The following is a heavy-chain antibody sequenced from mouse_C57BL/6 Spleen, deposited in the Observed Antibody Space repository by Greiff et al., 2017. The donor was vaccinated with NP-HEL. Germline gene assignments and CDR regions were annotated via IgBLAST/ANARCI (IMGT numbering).Heavy chain of an antibody. CDR3: ARYGGYYSNSYAMDY. Sequence: VQLQESDAELVKPGASVKISCKVSGYTFTDHTIHWMKQRPEQGLEWIGYIYPRDGSTKYNEKFKGKATLTADKSSSTAYMQLNSLTSEDSAVYFCARYGGYYSNSYAMDYWGQGTSVTVSS. CDR1: GYTFTDHT. V-gene: IGHV1-78*01. J-gene: IGHJ4*01. CDR2: IYPRDGST. D-gene: IGHD2-5*01.